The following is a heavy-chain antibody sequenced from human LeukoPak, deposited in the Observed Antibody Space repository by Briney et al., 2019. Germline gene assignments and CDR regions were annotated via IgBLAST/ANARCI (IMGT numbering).Heavy chain of an antibody. J-gene: IGHJ4*02. CDR3: ARDLKRGYSSGRYSWGTGSSNDY. V-gene: IGHV1-18*01. CDR1: GYTFTSYG. CDR2: ISGYNGNT. D-gene: IGHD6-19*01. Sequence: SVKVSCKASGYTFTSYGISWVRQAPGQGLEWMGWISGYNGNTNYAQKLQGRVTMTTDTSTSTAYMELRSLRSDDTAVYYCARDLKRGYSSGRYSWGTGSSNDYWGQGTLVTVSS.